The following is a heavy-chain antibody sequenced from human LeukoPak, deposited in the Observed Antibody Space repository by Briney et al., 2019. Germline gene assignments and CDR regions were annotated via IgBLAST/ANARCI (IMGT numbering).Heavy chain of an antibody. Sequence: GGPLRLSCAASGFTFSSYAMSWVRQAPGKGLEWVSAISGSGGSTYYADSVKGRFTISRDNSKNTLYLQMNSLRAEDTAVYYCAKDLASPRERNDYWGQGTLVTVSS. V-gene: IGHV3-23*01. CDR1: GFTFSSYA. CDR2: ISGSGGST. J-gene: IGHJ4*02. CDR3: AKDLASPRERNDY.